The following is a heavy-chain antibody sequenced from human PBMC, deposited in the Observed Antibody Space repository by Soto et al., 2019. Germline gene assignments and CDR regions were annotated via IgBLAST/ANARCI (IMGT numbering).Heavy chain of an antibody. D-gene: IGHD6-13*01. J-gene: IGHJ4*02. CDR1: GGSISTSSYH. CDR2: IYYSGST. CDR3: AREYESSPTD. V-gene: IGHV4-39*02. Sequence: SETLSLTCTVSGGSISTSSYHCAWIRQPPGKGLEWIASIYYSGSTYYNPSLKSRATISVDTSKNQFSLKLTSVTAADTAVYYCAREYESSPTDWGQGTLVTVSS.